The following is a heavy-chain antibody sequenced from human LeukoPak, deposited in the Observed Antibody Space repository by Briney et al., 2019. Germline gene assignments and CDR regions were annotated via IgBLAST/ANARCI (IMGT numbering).Heavy chain of an antibody. D-gene: IGHD3-10*01. Sequence: GGSLRLSCAASGFTFSSYGTHWVRQAPGKGLEWVAFIRYDGSNKYYADSVKGRFTISRDNSKNTLYLQMNSLRAEDTAVYYCAKDKVTMVRGVILPSSDYWGQGTLVTVSS. CDR1: GFTFSSYG. V-gene: IGHV3-30*02. CDR2: IRYDGSNK. CDR3: AKDKVTMVRGVILPSSDY. J-gene: IGHJ4*02.